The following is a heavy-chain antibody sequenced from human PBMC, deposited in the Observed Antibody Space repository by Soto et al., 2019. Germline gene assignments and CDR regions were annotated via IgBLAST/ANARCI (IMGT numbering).Heavy chain of an antibody. CDR3: ARDLRVTAIRYYYYGMDV. Sequence: QVQLVESGGGVVQPGRSLRLSCAASGFTFSSYAMHWVRQAPGKGLEWVAVISYDGSNKYYADSVKGRFTISRDNSKNTLYLQMNSLRAEDTAVYYCARDLRVTAIRYYYYGMDVWGQGTTVTVSS. D-gene: IGHD2-21*02. CDR2: ISYDGSNK. J-gene: IGHJ6*02. V-gene: IGHV3-30-3*01. CDR1: GFTFSSYA.